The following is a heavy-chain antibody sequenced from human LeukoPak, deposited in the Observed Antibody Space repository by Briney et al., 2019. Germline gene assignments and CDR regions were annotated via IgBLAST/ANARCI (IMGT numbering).Heavy chain of an antibody. J-gene: IGHJ5*02. CDR3: ARETVSRDGYSLNWFDP. D-gene: IGHD5-24*01. CDR1: GYTFTSYG. CDR2: ISTYNGNT. Sequence: ASVKVSCKASGYTFTSYGISWVRQAPGQGLQWMGWISTYNGNTNYVQELRGRVTMTTDTSTNTAYMELRGLTSDDTAVYFCARETVSRDGYSLNWFDPWGQGTLVTVSS. V-gene: IGHV1-18*01.